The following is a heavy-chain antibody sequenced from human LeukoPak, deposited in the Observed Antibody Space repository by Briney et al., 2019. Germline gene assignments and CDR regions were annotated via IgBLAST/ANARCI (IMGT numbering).Heavy chain of an antibody. Sequence: AGGSLRPSCAASGFTFSSYDMSWVRQAPGKGLEWVSVIYNDGSTYYADSVKGRFTISRDNSKNTLYLQMNSLRAEDTAVYYCARDRREDYDFWSGYYTLWGQGTLVTVSS. CDR3: ARDRREDYDFWSGYYTL. V-gene: IGHV3-66*01. CDR2: IYNDGST. CDR1: GFTFSSYD. J-gene: IGHJ4*02. D-gene: IGHD3-3*01.